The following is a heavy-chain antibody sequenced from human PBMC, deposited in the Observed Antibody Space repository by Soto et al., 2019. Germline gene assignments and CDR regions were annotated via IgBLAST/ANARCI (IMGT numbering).Heavy chain of an antibody. CDR1: GGSISSYY. Sequence: ASETLSLTCTVSGGSISSYYWSWIRQPPGKGLEWIGYIYYSGSTNYNPSLKSRVTISVDTSKNQFSLKLSSVTAADTAVYYCARMKYDFWSGYFHYWGQGTLVTVSS. D-gene: IGHD3-3*01. V-gene: IGHV4-59*01. J-gene: IGHJ4*02. CDR2: IYYSGST. CDR3: ARMKYDFWSGYFHY.